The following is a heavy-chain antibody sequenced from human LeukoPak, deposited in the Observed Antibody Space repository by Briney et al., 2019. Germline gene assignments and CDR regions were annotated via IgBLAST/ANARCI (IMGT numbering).Heavy chain of an antibody. CDR3: ARGDYYYYGMDV. J-gene: IGHJ6*02. Sequence: PGGSLRLSCAASGFTFSTYSMNWVRQAPGKVLEWVSSISSSSSYIYYADSVKGRFTISRDNAKNSLYLQMNSLGAEDTAVYYCARGDYYYYGMDVWGQGTTVTVSS. CDR1: GFTFSTYS. V-gene: IGHV3-21*04. CDR2: ISSSSSYI.